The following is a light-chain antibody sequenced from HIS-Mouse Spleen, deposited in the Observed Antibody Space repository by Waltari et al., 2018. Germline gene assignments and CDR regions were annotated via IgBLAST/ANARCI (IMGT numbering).Light chain of an antibody. CDR3: CSYAGSYPVV. V-gene: IGLV2-11*01. CDR2: DVS. Sequence: QSALTQPRSVSGSPGQSVTISCTGTSSDVGGYNYVSWYQQHPGIAPKLMIYDVSKRPSGVPDRFSGSKSGNTASLTISGLQAEDEADYYCCSYAGSYPVVFGGGTKLTVL. CDR1: SSDVGGYNY. J-gene: IGLJ2*01.